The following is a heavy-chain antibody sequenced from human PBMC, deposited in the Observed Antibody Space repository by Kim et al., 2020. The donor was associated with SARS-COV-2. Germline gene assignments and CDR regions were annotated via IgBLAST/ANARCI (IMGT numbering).Heavy chain of an antibody. D-gene: IGHD1-26*01. CDR2: ITASNGKT. Sequence: ASVKVSCKASGYTFTDYALHWVRPAPGHRLEWMGWITASNGKTKYSQNFQGRVTVTWDTSANTAYMDLTSLTSEDTAVYYCARGVWWGGTYPYYFDYWGQGALVSVSS. J-gene: IGHJ4*02. CDR3: ARGVWWGGTYPYYFDY. CDR1: GYTFTDYA. V-gene: IGHV1-3*01.